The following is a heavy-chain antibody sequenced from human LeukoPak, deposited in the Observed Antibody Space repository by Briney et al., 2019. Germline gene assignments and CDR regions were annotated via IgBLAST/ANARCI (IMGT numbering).Heavy chain of an antibody. CDR3: ARVLLIWADAFDI. V-gene: IGHV4-30-4*01. CDR1: GGSISSGGYY. J-gene: IGHJ3*02. D-gene: IGHD2-8*01. CDR2: IYYSGST. Sequence: SETLSLTCTVSGGSISSGGYYWSWIRQPPGKGLEWIGYIYYSGSTYYNPPLKSRVTISVDTSKNQFSLKLSSVTAADTAVYYCARVLLIWADAFDIWGQGTMVTVSS.